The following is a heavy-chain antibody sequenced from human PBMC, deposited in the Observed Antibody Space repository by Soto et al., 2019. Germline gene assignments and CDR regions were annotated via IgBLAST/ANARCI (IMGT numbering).Heavy chain of an antibody. D-gene: IGHD6-13*01. J-gene: IGHJ6*02. CDR3: ARVDSSSWYIYYYGMDV. V-gene: IGHV3-7*01. CDR2: IKQDGSEK. Sequence: GGSLRLSCAASGFTFSSYWMSWVRQAPGKGLEWVANIKQDGSEKYYVDSVKGRFTISRDNAKNSLYLQMNSLRAEDTAVYYCARVDSSSWYIYYYGMDVWGQGTTVTVSS. CDR1: GFTFSSYW.